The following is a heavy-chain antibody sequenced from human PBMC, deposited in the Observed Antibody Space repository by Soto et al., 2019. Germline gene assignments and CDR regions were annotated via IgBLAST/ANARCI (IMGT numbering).Heavy chain of an antibody. J-gene: IGHJ4*02. D-gene: IGHD3-3*01. CDR1: GFRFSDYS. V-gene: IGHV3-48*01. Sequence: PGGSLRLSCAASGFRFSDYSMNWVRQAPGRGLEWVSYISSSSFTIHYADSVEGRFAISRDNAKNSLYLQMNSLRVEDTAVYYCARDYNGFWSGHFDYWGQGSLVTVSS. CDR3: ARDYNGFWSGHFDY. CDR2: ISSSSFTI.